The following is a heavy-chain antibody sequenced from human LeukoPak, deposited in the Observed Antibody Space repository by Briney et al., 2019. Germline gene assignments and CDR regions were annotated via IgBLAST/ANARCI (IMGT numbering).Heavy chain of an antibody. V-gene: IGHV3-23*01. CDR1: GFTFSSYA. CDR2: ISGSGGST. CDR3: AKDWGEWLRQSPFDY. D-gene: IGHD5-12*01. J-gene: IGHJ4*02. Sequence: GGSLRLSCAASGFTFSSYAMSWVRQAPGKGLEWVSAISGSGGSTYYADSVKGRFTISRDNSKNTLYLQMNSLRAEDTAVYYCAKDWGEWLRQSPFDYWGQGTLVTVSS.